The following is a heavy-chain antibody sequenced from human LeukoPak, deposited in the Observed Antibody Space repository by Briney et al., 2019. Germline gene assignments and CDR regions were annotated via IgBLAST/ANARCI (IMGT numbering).Heavy chain of an antibody. CDR2: IWYDGSNK. Sequence: GRSLRLSCAASGFTFSSYGMHWVRQAPGKGLEWVAVIWYDGSNKYYADSVKGRFTISRDNSKNTLYLQMNSLRAEDTAVYYCARCGPYYGDYGCYYYGMDVWGKGTTVTVSS. V-gene: IGHV3-33*01. CDR1: GFTFSSYG. J-gene: IGHJ6*04. D-gene: IGHD4-17*01. CDR3: ARCGPYYGDYGCYYYGMDV.